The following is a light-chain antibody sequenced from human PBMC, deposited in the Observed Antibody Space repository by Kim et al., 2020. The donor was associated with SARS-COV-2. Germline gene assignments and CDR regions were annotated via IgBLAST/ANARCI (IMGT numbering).Light chain of an antibody. Sequence: EIVLTQSPGTLSLSPGERATLSCRASQSVSSSYLAWYQQKPGQAPRLLIYGASSRATGIPDRFSGSGSGTDFTLTISRLEPEDFAVYYCQQDSSSSTFGQGTRLEIK. J-gene: IGKJ5*01. CDR2: GAS. V-gene: IGKV3-20*01. CDR3: QQDSSSST. CDR1: QSVSSSY.